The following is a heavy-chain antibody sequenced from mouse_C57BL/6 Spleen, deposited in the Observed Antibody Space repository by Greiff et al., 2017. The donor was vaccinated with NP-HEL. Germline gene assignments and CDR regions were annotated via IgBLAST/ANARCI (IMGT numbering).Heavy chain of an antibody. CDR3: ARGGSSYEGGYYLDY. J-gene: IGHJ2*01. V-gene: IGHV1-18*01. Sequence: EVQLQQSGPELVKPGASVKIPCKASGYTFTDYNMDWVKQSHGKSLEWIGDINPNNGGTIYNQKFKGKATLTVDKSSSTAYMELRSLTSEDTAVYYGARGGSSYEGGYYLDYWGQGTTRTVPS. D-gene: IGHD1-1*01. CDR1: GYTFTDYN. CDR2: INPNNGGT.